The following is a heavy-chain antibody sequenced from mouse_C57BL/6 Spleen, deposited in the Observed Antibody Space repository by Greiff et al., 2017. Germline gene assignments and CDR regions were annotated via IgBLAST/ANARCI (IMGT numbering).Heavy chain of an antibody. V-gene: IGHV3-6*01. J-gene: IGHJ4*01. CDR2: ISYDGSN. CDR3: ARDPGTTAMDY. Sequence: EVQLQQSGPGLVKPSQSLSLTCSVTGYSITSGYYWNWIRQFPGNKLEWMGYISYDGSNNYNPSLKNRISITRDTSKNQFFLKLNSVTTEDTATYYCARDPGTTAMDYWGQGTSVTVSS. CDR1: GYSITSGYY. D-gene: IGHD4-1*01.